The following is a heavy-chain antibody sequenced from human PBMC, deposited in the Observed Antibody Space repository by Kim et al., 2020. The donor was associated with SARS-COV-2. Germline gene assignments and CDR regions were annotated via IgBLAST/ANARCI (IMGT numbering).Heavy chain of an antibody. CDR3: AKDRVPVVVVAAGFVDY. J-gene: IGHJ4*02. V-gene: IGHV3-30*02. Sequence: VKGRFTISRDNSKNTLYLQMNSLRAEETAVYYCAKDRVPVVVVAAGFVDYWGQGTLVTVSS. D-gene: IGHD2-15*01.